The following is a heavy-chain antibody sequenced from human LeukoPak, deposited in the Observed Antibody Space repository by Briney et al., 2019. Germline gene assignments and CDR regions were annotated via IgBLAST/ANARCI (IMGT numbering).Heavy chain of an antibody. Sequence: KSGGSLRLSCAASGFTFSDYYMTWIRQAPGKGLEWASYISSSSSYTNYADSVKGRFTISRDNAKNSLYLQMNSLRAEDTAVYYCATGGGYTALDYWGQGTLVTVSS. V-gene: IGHV3-11*05. CDR3: ATGGGYTALDY. CDR2: ISSSSSYT. D-gene: IGHD3-16*01. J-gene: IGHJ4*02. CDR1: GFTFSDYY.